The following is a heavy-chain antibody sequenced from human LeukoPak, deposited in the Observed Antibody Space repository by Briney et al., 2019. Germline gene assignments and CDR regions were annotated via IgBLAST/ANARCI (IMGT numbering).Heavy chain of an antibody. J-gene: IGHJ2*01. CDR3: SRGLRDGYSNYWYFDL. D-gene: IGHD5-24*01. Sequence: GGSLRLSCAASGFTFSSNYMNWVRQAPGKGLEWVSVIFSGGTTLYADSVKGRFTISRDNSKNTLYLQMNSLRAEDTAVYYCSRGLRDGYSNYWYFDLWGRGTLVTVSS. CDR2: IFSGGTT. V-gene: IGHV3-66*01. CDR1: GFTFSSNY.